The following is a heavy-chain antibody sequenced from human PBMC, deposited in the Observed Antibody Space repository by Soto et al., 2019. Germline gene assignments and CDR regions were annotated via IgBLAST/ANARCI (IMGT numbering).Heavy chain of an antibody. D-gene: IGHD2-21*01. V-gene: IGHV1-3*01. J-gene: IGHJ4*02. CDR3: ARAPSNPKCGVTMFDY. CDR1: GFTFTSHA. Sequence: QVHLVQSATEVKRPGASVKVSCQTSGFTFTSHAIQWVRQAPGQRPEWLGWINAGNGNTKYSRRFQGRITITRDTAASTAYMELDSLTSEDTALFYCARAPSNPKCGVTMFDYWGQGTLVTVSS. CDR2: INAGNGNT.